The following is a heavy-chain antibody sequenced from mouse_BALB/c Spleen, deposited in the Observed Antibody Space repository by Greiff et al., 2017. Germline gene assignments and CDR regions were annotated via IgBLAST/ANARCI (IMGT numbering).Heavy chain of an antibody. Sequence: EVKLMESGGGLVKPGGSLKLSCAASGFTFSSYAMSWVRQTPEKRLEWVASISSGGSTYYPDSVKGRFTISRDNARNILYLQMSSLRSEDTAMYYCARERAMITTEVLPSYWGQGTLVTVSA. CDR1: GFTFSSYA. J-gene: IGHJ3*01. V-gene: IGHV5-6-5*01. D-gene: IGHD2-4*01. CDR2: ISSGGST. CDR3: ARERAMITTEVLPSY.